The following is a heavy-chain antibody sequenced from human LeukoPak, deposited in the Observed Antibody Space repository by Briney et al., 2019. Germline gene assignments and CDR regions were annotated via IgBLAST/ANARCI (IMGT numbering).Heavy chain of an antibody. Sequence: ASVKVSCKASGYTFTSYDINWVRQATGQGLEWMEWMNPNSGNTGYAQKFQGRVTMTRNTSISTAYMELSSLRSEDTAVYYCARGVGWMTSTLRFDPWGQGTLVTVSS. D-gene: IGHD1-26*01. J-gene: IGHJ5*02. V-gene: IGHV1-8*01. CDR3: ARGVGWMTSTLRFDP. CDR2: MNPNSGNT. CDR1: GYTFTSYD.